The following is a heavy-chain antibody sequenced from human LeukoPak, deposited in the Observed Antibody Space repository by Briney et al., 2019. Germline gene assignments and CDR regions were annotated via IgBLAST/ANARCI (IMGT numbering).Heavy chain of an antibody. Sequence: ASVKVSCRASGYTLTSYGISWVRQAPGQGLEWMGWISGFSGNTAYAQKLQGRVTMTTDTSTSTAFLELRSLRSDDTAVYYCARSSGWYDYWGQGTLVTVSS. CDR2: ISGFSGNT. D-gene: IGHD6-19*01. J-gene: IGHJ4*02. V-gene: IGHV1-18*01. CDR3: ARSSGWYDY. CDR1: GYTLTSYG.